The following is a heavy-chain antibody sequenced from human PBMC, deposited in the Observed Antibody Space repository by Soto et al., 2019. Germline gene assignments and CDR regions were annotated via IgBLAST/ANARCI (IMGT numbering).Heavy chain of an antibody. J-gene: IGHJ6*02. CDR1: GDSISSSSYY. D-gene: IGHD1-26*01. CDR3: ASPSKGYYGHGDYYGMDV. Sequence: SETLSLTCTVSGDSISSSSYYWAWIRQPPGKGLEWIGNIYYSGSTYYNPSLKSRVTISVDTSKNQFSLKLSSVTAADTAVYYCASPSKGYYGHGDYYGMDVWGQGTTVTVSS. V-gene: IGHV4-39*01. CDR2: IYYSGST.